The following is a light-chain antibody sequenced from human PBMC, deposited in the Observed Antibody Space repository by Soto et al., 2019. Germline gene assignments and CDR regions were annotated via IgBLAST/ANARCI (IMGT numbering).Light chain of an antibody. CDR3: QQYGGSPRT. CDR1: QSVSSSY. Sequence: PGARVTLSCRASQSVSSSYLTWYRQKPGQAPRLLIYAASKRATGIPARFSGSGSGTDFTLTISSLEPEDFAVYYCQQYGGSPRTFGQGTKVDIK. J-gene: IGKJ1*01. CDR2: AAS. V-gene: IGKV3-20*01.